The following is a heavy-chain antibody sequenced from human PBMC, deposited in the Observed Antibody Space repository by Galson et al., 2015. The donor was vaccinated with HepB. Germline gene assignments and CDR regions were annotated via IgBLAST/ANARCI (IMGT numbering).Heavy chain of an antibody. CDR1: GYNFIDYW. CDR2: IYPGDSDT. V-gene: IGHV5-51*01. CDR3: ARLSDIVLKRAFDI. D-gene: IGHD2-8*01. Sequence: QSGAEVKKPGESLKISCQGSGYNFIDYWLGWVRQVPGKGLEWMAIIYPGDSDTKYSPSFEGQVTIATDKSTSTAYLQWRSLKASDTAMYYCARLSDIVLKRAFDIWGQGTMVTVSS. J-gene: IGHJ3*02.